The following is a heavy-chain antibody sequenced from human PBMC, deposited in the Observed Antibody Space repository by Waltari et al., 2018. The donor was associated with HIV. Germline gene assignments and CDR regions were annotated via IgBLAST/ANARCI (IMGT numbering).Heavy chain of an antibody. J-gene: IGHJ6*02. CDR3: ARVEMATTYYYYGMDV. CDR2: IDWDDDK. V-gene: IGHV2-70*01. D-gene: IGHD5-12*01. CDR1: GFSLSTSGMC. Sequence: QVTLRESGPALVKPTQTLTLTCTFSGFSLSTSGMCVSWIRQPPGKALEWLALIDWDDDKYYSTSLKTRLTISKDTSKNQVVLTMTNMDPVDTATYYCARVEMATTYYYYGMDVWGQGTTVTVSS.